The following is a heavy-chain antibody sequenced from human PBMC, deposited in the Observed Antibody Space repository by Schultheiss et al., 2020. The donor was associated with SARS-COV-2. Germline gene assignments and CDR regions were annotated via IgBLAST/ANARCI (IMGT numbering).Heavy chain of an antibody. J-gene: IGHJ2*01. Sequence: ASVKVSCKASGYTFTSYGISWVRQAPGQGLEWMGWISAYNGNTNYAQKFQGRVTITADKSTSTAYMELSSLRAEDTAVYYCARGRGESSSWYIWYFDLWGRGTLVTVSS. CDR3: ARGRGESSSWYIWYFDL. CDR1: GYTFTSYG. CDR2: ISAYNGNT. D-gene: IGHD6-13*01. V-gene: IGHV1-18*01.